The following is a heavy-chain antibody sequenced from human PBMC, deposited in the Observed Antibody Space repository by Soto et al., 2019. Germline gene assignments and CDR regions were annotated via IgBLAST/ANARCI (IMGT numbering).Heavy chain of an antibody. CDR1: GFIFNDYA. J-gene: IGHJ4*02. V-gene: IGHV3-23*01. CDR2: VGGSGGNT. CDR3: SRVASDYINSADH. Sequence: EVQLLESGGGLVQPGGSLSLSCAASGFIFNDYAMTWVRQAPGKGLEWVSAVGGSGGNTYYAASVKGRFTISRDNSKDTVDLEMNMLRVDDTAVYFCSRVASDYINSADHWGQGILVTVSS. D-gene: IGHD4-4*01.